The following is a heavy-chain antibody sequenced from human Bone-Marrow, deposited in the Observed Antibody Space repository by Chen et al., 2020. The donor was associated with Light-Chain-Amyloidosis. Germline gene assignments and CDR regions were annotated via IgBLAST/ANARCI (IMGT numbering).Heavy chain of an antibody. V-gene: IGHV4-34*01. CDR2: INHSGIT. J-gene: IGHJ6*03. D-gene: IGHD3-3*01. Sequence: QVQLQQWDAGLLKPSETLSLTCAVYGGSFIGYYWSWIRQPPGKGLEWIGEINHSGITNYNPSLKSRVTISVDTSKNQFSLKLSSVTAADTAVYYCARGTHYDFWSGYYYYYMDVWGKGTTVTVSS. CDR3: ARGTHYDFWSGYYYYYMDV. CDR1: GGSFIGYY.